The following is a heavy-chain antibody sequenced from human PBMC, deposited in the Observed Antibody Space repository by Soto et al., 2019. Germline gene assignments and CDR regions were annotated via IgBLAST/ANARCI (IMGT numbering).Heavy chain of an antibody. V-gene: IGHV3-30-3*01. CDR1: GFTFSSYA. CDR2: ISYNGSNK. J-gene: IGHJ6*02. Sequence: PGGSLRLSCAASGFTFSSYAMNWVRQAPGKGLEWVAVISYNGSNKYYADSVKGRFTISRDNSKNTLYLQMNSLRAEDTAVYYCAREKYDFWSGYYHDLYYYGMDVWGQGTTVTVSS. D-gene: IGHD3-3*01. CDR3: AREKYDFWSGYYHDLYYYGMDV.